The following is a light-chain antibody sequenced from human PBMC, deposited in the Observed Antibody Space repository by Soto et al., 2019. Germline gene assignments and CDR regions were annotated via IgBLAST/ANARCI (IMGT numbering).Light chain of an antibody. CDR1: QSVLYSSNNKNH. Sequence: DIVMTQSPDSLAVSLGERATINCKSSQSVLYSSNNKNHLAWYQQKAGQPPKLLIYWASTRESGVPDRFSGSGSGTDFTLTISSLQAEDVALYYWQQYLTAPQTFGQGTNLEIK. CDR2: WAS. CDR3: QQYLTAPQT. V-gene: IGKV4-1*01. J-gene: IGKJ2*01.